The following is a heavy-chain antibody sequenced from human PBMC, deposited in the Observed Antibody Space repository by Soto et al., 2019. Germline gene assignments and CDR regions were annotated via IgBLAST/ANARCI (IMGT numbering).Heavy chain of an antibody. CDR2: ISGSGGST. V-gene: IGHV3-23*01. CDR1: GFTFSSYV. J-gene: IGHJ5*02. Sequence: EVQLLESGGGLVQPGGSLRLSCAASGFTFSSYVMSWVRQAPGKGLEWVSAISGSGGSTYYADSVKGRFTISRDNSKNTLYLQMNILRAEDTVVYYCAKDLYYDSHYNWFDPWGQGTLVTVSS. D-gene: IGHD3-22*01. CDR3: AKDLYYDSHYNWFDP.